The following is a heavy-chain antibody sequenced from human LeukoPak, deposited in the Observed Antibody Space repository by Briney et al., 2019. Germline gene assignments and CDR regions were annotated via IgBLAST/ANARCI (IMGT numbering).Heavy chain of an antibody. Sequence: SETLSLTCTVSGASISSYYWSWIRQPPGKGLEWIAYIYYSGNTNYNPSLKSRVTISVDTSKNQFSLKLSSVTAADTAVYYCARGVLPGIAAAPYEFDPWGQGTLVTVSS. CDR1: GASISSYY. D-gene: IGHD6-13*01. CDR2: IYYSGNT. CDR3: ARGVLPGIAAAPYEFDP. J-gene: IGHJ5*02. V-gene: IGHV4-59*01.